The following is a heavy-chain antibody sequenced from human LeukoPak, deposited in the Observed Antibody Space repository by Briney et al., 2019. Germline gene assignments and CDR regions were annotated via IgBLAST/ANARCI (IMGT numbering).Heavy chain of an antibody. Sequence: SETLSLTCAVSGYSISSGYYWGWIRQPPGKGLEWIGSIYHSGSTYYNPSLKSRVTISVDTCKNQFSLKLSSVTAADTAVYYCARHLTDYYDSSGYYYGLDYWGQGTLVTVSS. V-gene: IGHV4-38-2*01. CDR1: GYSISSGYY. CDR2: IYHSGST. J-gene: IGHJ4*02. D-gene: IGHD3-22*01. CDR3: ARHLTDYYDSSGYYYGLDY.